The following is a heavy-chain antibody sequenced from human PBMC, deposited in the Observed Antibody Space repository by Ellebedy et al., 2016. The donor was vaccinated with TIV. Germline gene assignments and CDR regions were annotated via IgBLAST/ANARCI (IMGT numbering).Heavy chain of an antibody. Sequence: GGSLRLSXAASGFTFSSYSINWVRQAPGKGLEWVSYISTGSSTIYYADSVKGRFTISRDNAKNSLYLQMNSLRAEDTAVYYCARALQYSFDFWGQGTLVTVSS. CDR1: GFTFSSYS. D-gene: IGHD6-6*01. V-gene: IGHV3-48*01. J-gene: IGHJ4*02. CDR3: ARALQYSFDF. CDR2: ISTGSSTI.